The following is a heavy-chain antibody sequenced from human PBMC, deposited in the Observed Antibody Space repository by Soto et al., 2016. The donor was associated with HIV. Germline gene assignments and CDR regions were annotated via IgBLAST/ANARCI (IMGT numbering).Heavy chain of an antibody. D-gene: IGHD3-10*01. CDR1: GLTFSGSA. J-gene: IGHJ4*02. V-gene: IGHV3-73*01. CDR3: LTVNGSGSQL. CDR2: IRSKANSYAT. Sequence: EVQLVESGGGLVQPGGSLKLSCAASGLTFSGSAMHWVRQASGKGLEWVGRIRSKANSYATAYAASVKGRFTISRDDSKNTAYLQMNSLKTEDTAVYYCLTVNGSGSQLWGQGTLVTVSP.